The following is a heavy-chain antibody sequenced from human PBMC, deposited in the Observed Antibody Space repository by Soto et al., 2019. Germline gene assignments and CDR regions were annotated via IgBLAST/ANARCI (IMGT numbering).Heavy chain of an antibody. CDR2: IIPMFDTP. V-gene: IGHV1-69*12. J-gene: IGHJ4*02. D-gene: IGHD2-15*01. CDR1: GGTFSSDS. Sequence: QVQLVQSGAEVKKPGSSVKVSCKASGGTFSSDSFSWVRQAPGQGLEWMGGIIPMFDTPIYAQKFQDRVTITADESTSTAYMQLSSLRSGDTAVSYCASSGGLDRDFNYWGQGSLVTVSS. CDR3: ASSGGLDRDFNY.